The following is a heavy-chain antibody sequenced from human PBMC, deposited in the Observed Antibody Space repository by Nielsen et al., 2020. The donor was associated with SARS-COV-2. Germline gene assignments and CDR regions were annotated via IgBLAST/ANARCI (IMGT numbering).Heavy chain of an antibody. CDR2: IYYSGST. D-gene: IGHD4-23*01. CDR1: GGSISSSSYY. Sequence: SETLSLTCTVSGGSISSSSYYWSWIRQPPGKGLEWIGYIYYSGSTNYNPSLKSRVTISVDTSKNQFSLKLSSVTAADTAVYYCARGIDYGGNSERVDAFDIWGQGTMVTVSS. CDR3: ARGIDYGGNSERVDAFDI. V-gene: IGHV4-61*05. J-gene: IGHJ3*02.